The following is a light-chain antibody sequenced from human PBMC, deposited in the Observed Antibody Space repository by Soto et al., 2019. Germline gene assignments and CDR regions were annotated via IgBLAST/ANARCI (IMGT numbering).Light chain of an antibody. J-gene: IGKJ5*01. V-gene: IGKV1-9*01. Sequence: IQLTQSPSSLSASVGDRVTITCRASQAISSYLAWYQQKPVKAPKLLIYAASTLQSGVPSRFSGSRSGTDFTLTISSLQPEDFATYYCQELNSYPRTFGQGTRLEIK. CDR2: AAS. CDR1: QAISSY. CDR3: QELNSYPRT.